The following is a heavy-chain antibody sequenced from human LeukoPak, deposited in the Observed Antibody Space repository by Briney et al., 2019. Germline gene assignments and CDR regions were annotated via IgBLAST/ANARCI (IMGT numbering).Heavy chain of an antibody. J-gene: IGHJ5*02. CDR3: ARHIAASDTSSWFDP. V-gene: IGHV5-51*01. D-gene: IGHD6-13*01. Sequence: GESLQISCKGSEYSFTTFWIGWVRQLPGKGLEWMGIIYPDDSNTRYSPSFQGQVIISVDKSISTAYLQWRSLKASDTAMYYCARHIAASDTSSWFDPWGQGTLVTVSP. CDR1: EYSFTTFW. CDR2: IYPDDSNT.